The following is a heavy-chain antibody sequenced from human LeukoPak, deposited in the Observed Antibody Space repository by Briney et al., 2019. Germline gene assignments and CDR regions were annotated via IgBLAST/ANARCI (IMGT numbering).Heavy chain of an antibody. CDR2: IYHSGTT. Sequence: SETLSLTCGVSGYSISSGYYWGWIRPTPGKGLEWIGSIYHSGTTYYNPSLKSRVTISIDTSKNQFSLRLSSVTAADTAVYYCARGLGRPMQVWSRESGNCFDPWGQGTLVTVSS. CDR1: GYSISSGYY. CDR3: ARGLGRPMQVWSRESGNCFDP. J-gene: IGHJ5*02. V-gene: IGHV4-38-2*01. D-gene: IGHD2-8*02.